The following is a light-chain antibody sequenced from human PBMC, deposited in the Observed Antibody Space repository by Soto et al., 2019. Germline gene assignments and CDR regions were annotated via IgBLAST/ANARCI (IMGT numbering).Light chain of an antibody. CDR1: STDVGGYNY. J-gene: IGLJ1*01. V-gene: IGLV2-8*01. CDR2: EVS. CDR3: SSYAGNNIHYV. Sequence: QSALTQPPSASGSAGQSVTISCTGTSTDVGGYNYVSWYQQHPGKAPKLMIYEVSKRPSGVPDRFSGSKSGNTASLTVSGRQAEDEADYYCSSYAGNNIHYVFGTGTKRTVL.